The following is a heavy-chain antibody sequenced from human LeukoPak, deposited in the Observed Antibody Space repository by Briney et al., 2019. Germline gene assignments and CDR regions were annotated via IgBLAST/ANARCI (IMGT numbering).Heavy chain of an antibody. CDR1: GFTFSSYA. Sequence: PGGSLRLSCAASGFTFSSYAMSWVRQAPGKGLEWVSSISSSSSYIYYADSVKGRFTISRDNAKNSLYLQMNSLRAEDMAVYYCARDRFASQAAAGRYYYYYGMDVWGQGTTVTVSS. J-gene: IGHJ6*02. CDR2: ISSSSSYI. D-gene: IGHD6-13*01. V-gene: IGHV3-21*01. CDR3: ARDRFASQAAAGRYYYYYGMDV.